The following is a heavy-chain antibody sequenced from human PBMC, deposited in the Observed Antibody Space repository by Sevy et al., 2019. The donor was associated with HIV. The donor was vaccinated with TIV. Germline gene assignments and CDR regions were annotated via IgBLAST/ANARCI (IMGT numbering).Heavy chain of an antibody. V-gene: IGHV4-38-2*01. J-gene: IGHJ4*02. CDR2: FHSRGTF. Sequence: SETLSLTCAGSGLSISGGYYWAWFRQPPGKGLEWPGSFHSRGTFHYSPSLRSRVSISVDTSKNQFSLIVNSVTAADTATYYCASGIYFNYWGQGTLVTVSS. CDR3: ASGIYFNY. CDR1: GLSISGGYY. D-gene: IGHD1-1*01.